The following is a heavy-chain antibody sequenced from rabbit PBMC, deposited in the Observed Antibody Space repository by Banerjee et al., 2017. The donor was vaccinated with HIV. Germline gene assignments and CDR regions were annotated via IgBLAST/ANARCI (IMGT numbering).Heavy chain of an antibody. Sequence: QSLEESGGDLVKPGASLTLTCTASGFSFSSGYDLCWVRQAPGKGLEWIGCIVISNNNIYYASWAKGRFTISKTSSTTVTLQMTSLTVADTATYFCATDEGYGGADYALWGPGTLVTVS. CDR3: ATDEGYGGADYAL. D-gene: IGHD4-2*01. CDR1: GFSFSSGYD. V-gene: IGHV1S40*01. J-gene: IGHJ4*01. CDR2: IVISNNNI.